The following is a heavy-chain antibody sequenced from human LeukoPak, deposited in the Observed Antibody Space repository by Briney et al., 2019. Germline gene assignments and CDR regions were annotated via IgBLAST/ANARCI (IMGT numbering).Heavy chain of an antibody. D-gene: IGHD2-8*01. CDR2: ISGSGGST. CDR1: GFTFSSYG. Sequence: GGTLRLSCAASGFTFSSYGMSWVRQAPGKGLEWVSAISGSGGSTYYADSVKGRFTISRDNSKNTLYLQMNSLRAEDTAVYYCARAGYCTNGVCYTPTITFGGVIVDYWGQGTLVTVSS. V-gene: IGHV3-23*01. CDR3: ARAGYCTNGVCYTPTITFGGVIVDY. J-gene: IGHJ4*02.